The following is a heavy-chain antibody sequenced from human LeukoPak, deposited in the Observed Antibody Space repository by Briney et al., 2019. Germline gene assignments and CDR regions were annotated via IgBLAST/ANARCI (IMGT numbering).Heavy chain of an antibody. CDR2: IYSGGST. Sequence: PGGSLRLSCAASGFTVRSNYMSWVRQAPGKGLELVSVIYSGGSTYYADSVKGRFTISRDNSKNTVYLQMNSLRAEDTAVYYCARGTTDILTGYYYYAMDVWGQGTTVTVSS. CDR3: ARGTTDILTGYYYYAMDV. D-gene: IGHD3-9*01. CDR1: GFTVRSNY. V-gene: IGHV3-53*01. J-gene: IGHJ6*02.